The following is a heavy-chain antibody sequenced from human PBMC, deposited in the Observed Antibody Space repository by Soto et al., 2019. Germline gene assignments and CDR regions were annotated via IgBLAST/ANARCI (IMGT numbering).Heavy chain of an antibody. CDR2: IWYDGSNK. Sequence: QVQLVASGGGVVQPGRSLRLSCAASGFTFSSYGMHWVRQAPGKGLEWVAVIWYDGSNKYYADSVKGRFTISRDNSKNTLYLQMNSLRAEDMAVYYCARDLGSSSDLWGRGTLVTVSS. J-gene: IGHJ2*01. CDR1: GFTFSSYG. CDR3: ARDLGSSSDL. V-gene: IGHV3-33*01. D-gene: IGHD6-13*01.